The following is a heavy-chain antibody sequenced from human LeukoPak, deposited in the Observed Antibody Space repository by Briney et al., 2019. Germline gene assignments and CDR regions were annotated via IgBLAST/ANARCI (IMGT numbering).Heavy chain of an antibody. CDR2: INPNSGGT. V-gene: IGHV1-2*02. CDR1: GYTFTGYY. CDR3: ARVISELRYFDWFPILFDY. J-gene: IGHJ4*02. Sequence: ASVKVSCKASGYTFTGYYIHWVRQAPGQGLEWMGWINPNSGGTNYAQKFQGRVTMTRDTSTSTAYMELRSLRSDDTAVYYCARVISELRYFDWFPILFDYWGQGTLVTVSS. D-gene: IGHD3-9*01.